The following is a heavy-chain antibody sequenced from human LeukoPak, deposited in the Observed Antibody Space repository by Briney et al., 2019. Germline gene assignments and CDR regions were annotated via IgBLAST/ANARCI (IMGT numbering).Heavy chain of an antibody. J-gene: IGHJ3*02. Sequence: GGSLSLSCADSGFTFNIHAMSWVRQSPVKGLEWVSSIRDSGENTYYADSVKGRFTISRDNSKNTLYLQMNSLRAEDTALYYCVRITGTGDFDIWGQGTMVTVSS. D-gene: IGHD3-10*01. V-gene: IGHV3-23*01. CDR1: GFTFNIHA. CDR3: VRITGTGDFDI. CDR2: IRDSGENT.